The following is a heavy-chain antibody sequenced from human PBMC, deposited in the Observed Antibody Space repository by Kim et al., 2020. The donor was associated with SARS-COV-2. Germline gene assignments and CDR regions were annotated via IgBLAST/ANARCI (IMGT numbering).Heavy chain of an antibody. CDR3: ARGYQQLVRGMNGRYYGMDV. Sequence: SETLSLTCAVYGGSFSGYYWSWIRQPPGKGLEWIGEINHSGSTNYNPSLKSRVTISVDTSKNQFSLKLSSVTAADTAVYYCARGYQQLVRGMNGRYYGMDVWGQGTTVTVSS. CDR2: INHSGST. V-gene: IGHV4-34*01. D-gene: IGHD6-13*01. J-gene: IGHJ6*02. CDR1: GGSFSGYY.